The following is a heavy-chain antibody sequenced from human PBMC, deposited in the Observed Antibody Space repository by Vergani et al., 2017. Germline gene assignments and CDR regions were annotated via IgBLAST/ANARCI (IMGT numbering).Heavy chain of an antibody. D-gene: IGHD2-2*01. Sequence: EVQLLESGGGLVQPGGSLRLSCAASGFGFSTHTMTWVRQAPGKGLEWVTFISNTGHGTLYADAVKGRFTVSRDNSKNTLILQMNGLRAEDTAVYYCARDRGCATISCYFSGAFDYWGLGTLVSVSS. CDR2: ISNTGHGT. V-gene: IGHV3-23*01. CDR1: GFGFSTHT. CDR3: ARDRGCATISCYFSGAFDY. J-gene: IGHJ4*02.